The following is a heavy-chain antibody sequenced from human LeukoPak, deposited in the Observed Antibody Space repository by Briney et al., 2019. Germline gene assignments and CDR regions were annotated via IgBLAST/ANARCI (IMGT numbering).Heavy chain of an antibody. J-gene: IGHJ4*02. CDR2: ISSSSSYI. CDR3: ARADWDTAMIDY. Sequence: PGGTLRLSCAASGFTFSSHGMSWVRQAPGKGLEWVSSISSSSSYIYYADSVKGRFTISRDNAKNSLYLQMNSLRAEDTAVYYCARADWDTAMIDYWGQGTLVTVSS. V-gene: IGHV3-21*01. CDR1: GFTFSSHG. D-gene: IGHD5-18*01.